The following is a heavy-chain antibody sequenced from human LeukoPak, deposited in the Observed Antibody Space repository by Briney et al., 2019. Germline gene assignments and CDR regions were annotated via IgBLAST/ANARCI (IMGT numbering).Heavy chain of an antibody. J-gene: IGHJ6*03. CDR3: ARQEYSSSLYYSYYMDV. V-gene: IGHV5-51*01. CDR1: GYSFTSYW. D-gene: IGHD6-6*01. CDR2: IYPGDSDT. Sequence: GESLKISCKGSGYSFTSYWIGWVRQMPGKGLEWMGIIYPGDSDTRYSPSFQGQVTISADKSINTAYLQWSSLKASDTAIYYCARQEYSSSLYYSYYMDVWGKGTTVTVSS.